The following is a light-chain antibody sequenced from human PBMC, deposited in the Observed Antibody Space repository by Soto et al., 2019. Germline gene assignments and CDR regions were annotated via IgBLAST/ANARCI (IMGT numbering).Light chain of an antibody. J-gene: IGKJ4*01. CDR1: QSVGRN. CDR2: GAS. CDR3: QQFNNWPPVT. V-gene: IGKV3-15*01. Sequence: EIVMTQSPATLSVSPGERATLSCRASQSVGRNLAWYQQKPGQAPRLLIYGASTRATGIPARFSGSGSGTEFALTISSLQSDDFAVYCCQQFNNWPPVTFGGGTRVEIK.